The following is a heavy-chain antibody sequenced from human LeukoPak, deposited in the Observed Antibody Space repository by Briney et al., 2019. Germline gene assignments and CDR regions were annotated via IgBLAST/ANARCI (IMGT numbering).Heavy chain of an antibody. V-gene: IGHV1-69*13. Sequence: VRXSFXASGGTFSIYAISWVRQAPGQGLEWMGGIIPIFGTANYTQKFQGRVRITTEEAKSTAYMELSSLRSEDTAVYYCARPYYDFWSGYYKGAFDIWGQGTMVTVSS. CDR2: IIPIFGTA. CDR1: GGTFSIYA. J-gene: IGHJ3*02. CDR3: ARPYYDFWSGYYKGAFDI. D-gene: IGHD3-3*01.